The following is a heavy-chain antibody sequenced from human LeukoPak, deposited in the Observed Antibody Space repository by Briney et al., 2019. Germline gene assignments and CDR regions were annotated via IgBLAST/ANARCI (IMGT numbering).Heavy chain of an antibody. CDR2: IKQDGSEK. J-gene: IGHJ3*02. D-gene: IGHD5-12*01. Sequence: GGSLRLSCAASGFTFSSYWMSWVRQAPGKGLEWVSNIKQDGSEKYYVDSVKGRFTISRDNAKNSLYLQMNSLRAADTAVYYCAREYSGYRFGDAFDIWGQGTMVTVSS. CDR1: GFTFSSYW. CDR3: AREYSGYRFGDAFDI. V-gene: IGHV3-7*03.